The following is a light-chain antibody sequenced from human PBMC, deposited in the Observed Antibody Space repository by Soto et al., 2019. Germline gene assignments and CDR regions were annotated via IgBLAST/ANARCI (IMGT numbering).Light chain of an antibody. CDR2: SAS. CDR1: QGISSN. V-gene: IGKV1-9*01. Sequence: DFQLTQSPSFLSASIGDRVTITCRASQGISSNLAWYQQKPGKPPKLLIYSASTLQSGVPSRFSGSGSGTEFTLTISSLQPEDFATYYCQHLKTYPQTFGQGTKVDIK. CDR3: QHLKTYPQT. J-gene: IGKJ1*01.